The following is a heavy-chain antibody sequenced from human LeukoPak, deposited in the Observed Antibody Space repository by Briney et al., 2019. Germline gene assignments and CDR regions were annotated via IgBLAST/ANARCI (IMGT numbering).Heavy chain of an antibody. J-gene: IGHJ4*02. CDR2: IDYSGSA. Sequence: SETLSLTCTISGGSISSYYWSWIRQSPGKGLEWIGYIDYSGSAYYNPSFKSRVTISVDTAKSQFSLDLRSVTAADTAVYYCARDAWNGNSPLDYWGQGTLVTVSS. CDR1: GGSISSYY. CDR3: ARDAWNGNSPLDY. D-gene: IGHD4-23*01. V-gene: IGHV4-59*12.